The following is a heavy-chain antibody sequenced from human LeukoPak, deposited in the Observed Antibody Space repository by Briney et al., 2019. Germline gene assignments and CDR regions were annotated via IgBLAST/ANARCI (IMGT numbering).Heavy chain of an antibody. CDR3: AREAGGGWDYFDY. J-gene: IGHJ4*02. CDR1: GGSINSYY. CDR2: IYTGGNT. Sequence: SETLSLTRTVSGGSINSYYWSYIRQPAGKGLDWIGRIYTGGNTNYNPSLKSRVTMSVDTSKNQFSLKLSSVTAADTAVYYCAREAGGGWDYFDYWGQGTLVTVSS. V-gene: IGHV4-4*07. D-gene: IGHD3-10*01.